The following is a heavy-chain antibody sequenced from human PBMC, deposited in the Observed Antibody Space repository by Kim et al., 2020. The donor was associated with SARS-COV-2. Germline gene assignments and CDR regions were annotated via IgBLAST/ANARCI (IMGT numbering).Heavy chain of an antibody. CDR1: GGTFSNYG. CDR2: IIPIFDTT. CDR3: ARGTPSTQIYYYYYGMDV. Sequence: SVKVSCKASGGTFSNYGFSWVRQAPGQGLGWIGGIIPIFDTTNYAQKFQGRVTITADKSTSTAYMELSSLRSEDTAVFYCARGTPSTQIYYYYYGMDVWGQGTTVTVSS. D-gene: IGHD2-15*01. J-gene: IGHJ6*02. V-gene: IGHV1-69*06.